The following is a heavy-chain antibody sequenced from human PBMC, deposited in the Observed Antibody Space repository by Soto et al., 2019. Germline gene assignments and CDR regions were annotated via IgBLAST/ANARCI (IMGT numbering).Heavy chain of an antibody. J-gene: IGHJ4*02. CDR1: GGSFSGYI. CDR3: ATLPPRIVVVFTEMPT. V-gene: IGHV4-34*01. D-gene: IGHD2-21*01. CDR2: INHSGSA. Sequence: ASETLSLTCDVYGGSFSGYIWTWIRQTPGKGLQWIGQINHSGSANYNPSLRSRLSMSVDKSNNEFSLSLTSVTAADTAVYYCATLPPRIVVVFTEMPTWGQGILVTVSS.